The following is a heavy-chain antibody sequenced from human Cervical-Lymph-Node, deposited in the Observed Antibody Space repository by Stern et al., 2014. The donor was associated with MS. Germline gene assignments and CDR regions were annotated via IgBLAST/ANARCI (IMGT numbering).Heavy chain of an antibody. CDR1: GFSLSTSGMR. CDR3: ARSPPYYEFWNDYYYFDY. D-gene: IGHD3-3*01. Sequence: VTLKESGPALVKPTQTLTLTCTFSGFSLSTSGMRVSWIRQPPGQALEWLPLLVLDDDKFYSTSLKTRLTISKDTSKNQVVLTMTNMDPVDTATYYCARSPPYYEFWNDYYYFDYWGQGTLVAVSS. J-gene: IGHJ4*02. V-gene: IGHV2-70*04. CDR2: LVLDDDK.